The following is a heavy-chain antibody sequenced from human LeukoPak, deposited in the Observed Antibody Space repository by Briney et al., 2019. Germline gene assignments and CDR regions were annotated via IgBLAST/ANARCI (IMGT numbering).Heavy chain of an antibody. CDR2: ISRSSSYI. V-gene: IGHV3-21*01. D-gene: IGHD6-19*01. CDR3: AGSSGQHDY. Sequence: GGSLRLSCAASGFTFSSYSMNWVRQAPGKGLEWVSSISRSSSYIYYADSVKGRFTISRDNAKNSLYLQMNSLRAEDTAVYYCAGSSGQHDYWGQGTLVTVSS. CDR1: GFTFSSYS. J-gene: IGHJ4*02.